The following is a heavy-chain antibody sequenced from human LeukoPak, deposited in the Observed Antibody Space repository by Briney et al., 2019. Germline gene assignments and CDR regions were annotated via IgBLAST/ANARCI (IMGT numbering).Heavy chain of an antibody. J-gene: IGHJ4*02. D-gene: IGHD1-26*01. V-gene: IGHV4-34*01. CDR2: INHSGST. CDR1: GGSFSGYY. CDR3: ARGPRRRLGIVGATLRPGHYFDY. Sequence: PSETLSLTCAVYGGSFSGYYWSWIRQPPGKGLEWIGEINHSGSTNYNPSLKSRVTISVDTSKNQFSLKLSSVTAADTAVYYCARGPRRRLGIVGATLRPGHYFDYWGQGTLVTVSS.